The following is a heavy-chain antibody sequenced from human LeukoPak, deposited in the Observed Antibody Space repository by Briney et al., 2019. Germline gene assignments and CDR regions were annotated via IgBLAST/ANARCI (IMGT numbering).Heavy chain of an antibody. V-gene: IGHV4-31*03. Sequence: PSQTLSLTCTVSGGSISSGGYYWSWIRQHPGKGLEWIGYIYYSGSTYYNPSLKSRVTISVDTSKNQYSLKLSSVTAVDTAVYYCARTQDGYYDSSGYYPAVGAFDIWGQGTMVTVSS. D-gene: IGHD3-22*01. J-gene: IGHJ3*02. CDR3: ARTQDGYYDSSGYYPAVGAFDI. CDR1: GGSISSGGYY. CDR2: IYYSGST.